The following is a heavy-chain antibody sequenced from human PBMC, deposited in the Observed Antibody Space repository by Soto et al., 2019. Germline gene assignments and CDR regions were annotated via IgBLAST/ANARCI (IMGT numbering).Heavy chain of an antibody. J-gene: IGHJ4*02. Sequence: QVQLQESGPGLVKPSGTLSLTCAVSGGSISSNNWWSWVRQPPGKGLEWIGEIHHSGSTNYNPSLNGRVTIAVDKSKSQFSLNLGSVTAADTAVYYCAGQLNTPYIYNYWGQGTLVTVSS. D-gene: IGHD5-18*01. CDR3: AGQLNTPYIYNY. CDR1: GGSISSNNW. CDR2: IHHSGST. V-gene: IGHV4-4*02.